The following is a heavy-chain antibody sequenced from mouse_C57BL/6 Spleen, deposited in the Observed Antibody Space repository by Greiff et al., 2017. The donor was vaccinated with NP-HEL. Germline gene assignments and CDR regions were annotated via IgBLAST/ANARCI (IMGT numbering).Heavy chain of an antibody. CDR2: IHPNSGST. V-gene: IGHV1-64*01. CDR1: GYTFTSYW. Sequence: VQLQQSGAELVKPGASVKLSCKASGYTFTSYWMHWVKQRPGQGLEWIGMIHPNSGSTNYNEKFKSKATLTVDKSSSTAYMQLSSLTSEDSAVYYCARGGIYYGNYGAMDYWGQGTSVTVSS. CDR3: ARGGIYYGNYGAMDY. D-gene: IGHD2-1*01. J-gene: IGHJ4*01.